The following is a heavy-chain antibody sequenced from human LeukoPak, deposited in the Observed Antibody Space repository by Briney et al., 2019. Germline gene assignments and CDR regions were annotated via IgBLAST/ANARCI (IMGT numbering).Heavy chain of an antibody. CDR3: AKDSIAVAGQFDY. CDR1: GFTVSSNS. Sequence: PGGSLRLSCTVSGFTVSSNSMSWVRQAPGKGLEWVAFIRYDGSNKYYADSVKGRFTISRDNSKNTLYLQMNSLRAEDTAVYYCAKDSIAVAGQFDYWGQGTLVTVSS. J-gene: IGHJ4*02. CDR2: IRYDGSNK. V-gene: IGHV3-30*02. D-gene: IGHD6-19*01.